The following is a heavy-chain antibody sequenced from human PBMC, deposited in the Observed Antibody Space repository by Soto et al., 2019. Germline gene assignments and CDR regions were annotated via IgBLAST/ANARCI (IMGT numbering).Heavy chain of an antibody. CDR1: GYTFTSYG. CDR3: ARDRDGYHAFDI. V-gene: IGHV1-2*04. J-gene: IGHJ3*02. D-gene: IGHD5-12*01. Sequence: GASVKVSCKASGYTFTSYGMSWVRQAPGQGLEWMGWINPNSGGTNYAQKFQGWVTMTRDTSISTAYMELSRLRSDDTAVYYCARDRDGYHAFDIWGQGTMLTVSS. CDR2: INPNSGGT.